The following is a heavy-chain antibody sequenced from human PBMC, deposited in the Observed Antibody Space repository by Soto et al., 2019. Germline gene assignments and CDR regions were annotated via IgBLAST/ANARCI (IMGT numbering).Heavy chain of an antibody. CDR1: GFTFSGYA. CDR2: ISYDGSNK. V-gene: IGHV3-30-3*01. Sequence: GGSRRPSCGVPGFTFSGYAMRWVGKAPGKGLEWVAVISYDGSNKYYADSVKGRFTISRDNSKNTLYLQMNSLRAEDTAVYYCPRTRIAAAGSGVRGNYSYAMDIGRQGTTVTVSS. CDR3: PRTRIAAAGSGVRGNYSYAMDI. J-gene: IGHJ6*02. D-gene: IGHD6-13*01.